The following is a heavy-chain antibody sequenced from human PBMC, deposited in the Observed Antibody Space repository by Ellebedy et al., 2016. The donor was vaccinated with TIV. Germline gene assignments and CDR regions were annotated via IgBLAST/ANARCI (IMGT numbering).Heavy chain of an antibody. CDR1: GFTFTSSA. V-gene: IGHV1-58*02. Sequence: AASVKVSCKASGFTFTSSAMQWVRQARGQRLEWIGWIVVGSGNTNYAQKFQERVAITRDMSTSTAYMELSSLRSEDTAVYYCAADGAEGSYYYYGMDVWGQGTTVTVSS. CDR3: AADGAEGSYYYYGMDV. CDR2: IVVGSGNT. D-gene: IGHD1-26*01. J-gene: IGHJ6*02.